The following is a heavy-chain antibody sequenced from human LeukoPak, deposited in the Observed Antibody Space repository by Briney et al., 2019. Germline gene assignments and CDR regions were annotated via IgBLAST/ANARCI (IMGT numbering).Heavy chain of an antibody. Sequence: SETLSLTCTVPGGSVSSGSYYWSWIRQPPGKGLEWIGYIYYSGSTNYNPSLKSRVTISVDTSKNQFSLKLSSVTAADTAVYYCARVPIFAITNWFDPWGQGTLVTVSS. CDR1: GGSVSSGSYY. J-gene: IGHJ5*02. D-gene: IGHD3-3*01. V-gene: IGHV4-61*01. CDR3: ARVPIFAITNWFDP. CDR2: IYYSGST.